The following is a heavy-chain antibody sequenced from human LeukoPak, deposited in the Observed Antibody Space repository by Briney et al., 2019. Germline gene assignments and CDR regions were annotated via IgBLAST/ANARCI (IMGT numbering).Heavy chain of an antibody. J-gene: IGHJ4*02. V-gene: IGHV4-4*07. CDR1: GASISTYY. Sequence: PSETLSLTCTVSGASISTYYWSWIRQPAGKGLEWIGHIYTSESTNYNPSLKSRVTMSVDTSKNQFSPKLTSVTAADTAVYYCARVYYDSTGYYYRTRYYFDFWGQGTLVTVSS. CDR3: ARVYYDSTGYYYRTRYYFDF. CDR2: IYTSEST. D-gene: IGHD3-22*01.